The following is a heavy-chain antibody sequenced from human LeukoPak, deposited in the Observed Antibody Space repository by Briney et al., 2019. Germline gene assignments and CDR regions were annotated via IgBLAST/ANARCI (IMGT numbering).Heavy chain of an antibody. D-gene: IGHD2-2*01. CDR3: ARVDGVPLYNWFDP. CDR1: GGTFSSYA. J-gene: IGHJ5*02. CDR2: IIPIFGTA. Sequence: EASVKVSCKASGGTFSSYAISWVRQAPGQGLEWMGGIIPIFGTANYAQKFQGRVTITADESTSTAYMELSSLRSEDTAVYYCARVDGVPLYNWFDPWGQGTLVTVSS. V-gene: IGHV1-69*13.